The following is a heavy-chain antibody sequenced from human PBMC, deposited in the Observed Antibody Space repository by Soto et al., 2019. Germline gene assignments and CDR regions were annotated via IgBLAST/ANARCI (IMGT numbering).Heavy chain of an antibody. Sequence: GGSLRLSCAASGFTFSSYAMSWVRQAPGKGLEWASAISGSGGSTYYADSVKGRFTISRDNSKNTLYLQMNSLRAGDTAVYYCTHLLSLAHPYSYLWGQGTQVTVSS. J-gene: IGHJ4*02. CDR3: THLLSLAHPYSYL. V-gene: IGHV3-23*01. D-gene: IGHD2-21*01. CDR2: ISGSGGST. CDR1: GFTFSSYA.